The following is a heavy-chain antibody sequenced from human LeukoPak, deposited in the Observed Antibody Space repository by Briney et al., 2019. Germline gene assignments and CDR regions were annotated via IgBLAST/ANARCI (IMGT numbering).Heavy chain of an antibody. Sequence: ASVKVSCKASGYTFTDYYVHWVRQAPGQGLEWMGRINPNSGGTNYAQKFQDRVTLARDTSISTAYMELSRLRSDDTAVYYCAKLSSGWPLDYWGQGTLVTVSS. D-gene: IGHD6-19*01. V-gene: IGHV1-2*06. CDR3: AKLSSGWPLDY. CDR1: GYTFTDYY. CDR2: INPNSGGT. J-gene: IGHJ4*02.